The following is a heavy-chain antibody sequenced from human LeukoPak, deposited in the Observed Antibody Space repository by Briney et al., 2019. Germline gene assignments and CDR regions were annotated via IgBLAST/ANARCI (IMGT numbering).Heavy chain of an antibody. Sequence: PGGSLRLSXAASGFTFSSYAMSWVSQAPGKGLEWVSASSGSGGSTYYADSVKGRFTISRDNSKNTLYLQMNSLRAEDTAVYYCAKTIVRGASTPYYFDYWGQGTLVTVSS. J-gene: IGHJ4*02. D-gene: IGHD3-10*01. CDR1: GFTFSSYA. CDR3: AKTIVRGASTPYYFDY. V-gene: IGHV3-23*01. CDR2: SSGSGGST.